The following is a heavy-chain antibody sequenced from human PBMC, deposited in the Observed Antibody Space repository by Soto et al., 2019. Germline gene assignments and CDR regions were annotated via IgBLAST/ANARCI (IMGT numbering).Heavy chain of an antibody. CDR2: IGSSSSYI. CDR1: GFTFSSYS. Sequence: EVQLVESGGGLVKPGGSLRLSCEASGFTFSSYSMNWVRQAPGKGLEWVSAIGSSSSYIYYADSMKGRFTISRDNAKNSLYLQMNSLRAEDTAVYYCAREGVQHGSGPYYYYGMDVWGQGTTVTGSS. J-gene: IGHJ6*02. CDR3: AREGVQHGSGPYYYYGMDV. V-gene: IGHV3-21*01. D-gene: IGHD3-10*01.